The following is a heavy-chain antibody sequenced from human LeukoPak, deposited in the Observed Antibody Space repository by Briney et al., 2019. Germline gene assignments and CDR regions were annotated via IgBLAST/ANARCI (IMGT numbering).Heavy chain of an antibody. J-gene: IGHJ4*02. CDR1: GFTFSSYS. D-gene: IGHD3-3*01. CDR2: ISSSSSTI. CDR3: AKDTIFGVVTSLYYFDY. V-gene: IGHV3-48*01. Sequence: GGSLRLSCAASGFTFSSYSMNWVRQAPGKGLEWVSYISSSSSTIYYADSVKGRFTISRDNSKNTLYLQMNSLRAEDTAVYYCAKDTIFGVVTSLYYFDYWGQGTLVTVSS.